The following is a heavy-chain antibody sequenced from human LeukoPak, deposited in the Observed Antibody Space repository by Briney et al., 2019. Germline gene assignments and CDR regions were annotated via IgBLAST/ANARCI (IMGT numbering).Heavy chain of an antibody. CDR2: IYYSGST. CDR3: ARDCYGDKTPS. Sequence: SETLSLTCTVSGGSISSYYWSWIRQPPGKGLEWIGYIYYSGSTNYNPSLKSRVTISVDTSKNQFSLKLSSVTAADTAVYYCARDCYGDKTPSWGQGTLVTVSS. CDR1: GGSISSYY. V-gene: IGHV4-59*01. D-gene: IGHD4-17*01. J-gene: IGHJ5*02.